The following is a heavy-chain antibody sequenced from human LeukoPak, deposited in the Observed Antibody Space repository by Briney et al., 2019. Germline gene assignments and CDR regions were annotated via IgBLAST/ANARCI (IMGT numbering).Heavy chain of an antibody. V-gene: IGHV3-30-3*01. Sequence: GGSLRLSCAVSGFTFSSYTMHWVRQAPGKGLEWVAIISDDGSNKYCADSVKGRFTISRDNSRNTLYLQMNSLRAEDTAVYYCARGRGYYDSSGYFGGSWGLGTLVTVSS. D-gene: IGHD3-22*01. CDR3: ARGRGYYDSSGYFGGS. CDR2: ISDDGSNK. J-gene: IGHJ5*02. CDR1: GFTFSSYT.